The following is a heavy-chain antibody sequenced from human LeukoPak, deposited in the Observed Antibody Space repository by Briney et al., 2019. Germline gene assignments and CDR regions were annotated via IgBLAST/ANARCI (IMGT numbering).Heavy chain of an antibody. CDR2: IYYSGST. Sequence: SETLSLTCTVSGGSISSGGYYWSWIRQHPGKGLEWIGYIYYSGSTYYNPSLKSRVTISVDTSKNQFSLKLSSVTAADTAVYYYASITMRYGMDVWGQGTTVTVSS. CDR1: GGSISSGGYY. V-gene: IGHV4-31*03. J-gene: IGHJ6*02. D-gene: IGHD3-22*01. CDR3: ASITMRYGMDV.